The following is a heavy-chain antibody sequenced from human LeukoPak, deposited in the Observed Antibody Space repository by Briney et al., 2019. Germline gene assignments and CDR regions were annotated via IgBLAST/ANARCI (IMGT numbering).Heavy chain of an antibody. D-gene: IGHD3-22*01. CDR1: GGPISSYY. Sequence: SETLSLTCTVSGGPISSYYWSWIRQPPGKGLEWIGYIYYSGSTNYNPSLKSRVTISVDTSKNQFSLKLSSVTAADTAVYYCAAASSQNYYDSSGYYSDAFDIWGQGTMVTVSS. V-gene: IGHV4-59*08. CDR2: IYYSGST. CDR3: AAASSQNYYDSSGYYSDAFDI. J-gene: IGHJ3*02.